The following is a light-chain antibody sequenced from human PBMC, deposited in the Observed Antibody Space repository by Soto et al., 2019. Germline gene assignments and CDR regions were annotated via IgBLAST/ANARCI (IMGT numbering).Light chain of an antibody. J-gene: IGLJ3*02. CDR3: SLSTNRNTRV. CDR2: EVN. V-gene: IGLV2-18*01. CDR1: SSDIGSFNR. Sequence: QSALTQPPSVSGSPGQSVTISCTGTSSDIGSFNRVSWYRQPPGTALKLIIFEVNNRPSGVPDRFSGSQSGNTASLIISGLQAEDEADYYCSLSTNRNTRVFGGGTKLTVL.